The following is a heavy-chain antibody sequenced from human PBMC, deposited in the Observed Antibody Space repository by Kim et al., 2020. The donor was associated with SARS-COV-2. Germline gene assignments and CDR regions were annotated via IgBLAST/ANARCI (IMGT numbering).Heavy chain of an antibody. J-gene: IGHJ4*02. V-gene: IGHV1-46*01. D-gene: IGHD3-3*01. CDR3: ARDKNRAGFWSGSMGAFDY. Sequence: ASVKVSCKASGYTFTSYYMHWVRQAPGQGLEWMGIINPSGGSTSYAQKFQGRVTMTRDTSTSTVYMELSSLRSEDTAVYYCARDKNRAGFWSGSMGAFDYWGQGTLVTVSS. CDR1: GYTFTSYY. CDR2: INPSGGST.